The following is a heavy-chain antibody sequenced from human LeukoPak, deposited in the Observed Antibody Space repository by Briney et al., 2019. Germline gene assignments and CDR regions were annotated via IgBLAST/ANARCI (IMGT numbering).Heavy chain of an antibody. CDR1: GFTFSSYG. Sequence: PGGSLRLSCAASGFTFSSYGMSWVRQAPGKGLDWVSGISGSGGRTNYADSVAGRFTISRDNSKNTLYLQMNSLRAEDTAVYYCAKSPYSRTNWFDPWGQGTLVTVSS. D-gene: IGHD6-13*01. V-gene: IGHV3-23*01. CDR3: AKSPYSRTNWFDP. CDR2: ISGSGGRT. J-gene: IGHJ5*02.